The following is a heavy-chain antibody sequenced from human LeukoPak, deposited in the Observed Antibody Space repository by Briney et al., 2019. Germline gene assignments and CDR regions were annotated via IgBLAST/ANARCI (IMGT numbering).Heavy chain of an antibody. Sequence: PGGSLRLSCAASGFTFSSYAMHWVRQAPGKGLEYVSAISSNGGSTYYADSVKGRFTISRDNSKNTLYLQMNSLRAEDTAVYYCASNVLLWFGESDYWGQGTLVTVSS. D-gene: IGHD3-10*01. CDR2: ISSNGGST. CDR1: GFTFSSYA. J-gene: IGHJ4*02. CDR3: ASNVLLWFGESDY. V-gene: IGHV3-64*04.